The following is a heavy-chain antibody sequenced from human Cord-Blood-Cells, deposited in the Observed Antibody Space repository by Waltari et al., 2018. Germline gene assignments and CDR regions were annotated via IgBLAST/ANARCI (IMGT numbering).Heavy chain of an antibody. CDR2: INHSGST. CDR1: GGSFSGYY. Sequence: QVQLQQWGAGLLKPSETLSLTCAVYGGSFSGYYWSWIRPPPGKGLEWIGEINHSGSTNYNPSLKSRVTISVDTSKNQFSLKLSSVTAADTAVYYCARASIPASSSNWFDPWGQGTLVTVSS. D-gene: IGHD6-6*01. V-gene: IGHV4-34*01. J-gene: IGHJ5*02. CDR3: ARASIPASSSNWFDP.